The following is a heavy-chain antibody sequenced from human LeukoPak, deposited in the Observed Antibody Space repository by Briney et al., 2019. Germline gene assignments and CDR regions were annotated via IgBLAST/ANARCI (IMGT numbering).Heavy chain of an antibody. CDR2: IYYSGST. Sequence: SQTLSLTCTVSGGSISSGGYYWSWIRQHPGKGLEWFGYIYYSGSTNYNPSLKSRVTISVDTSKNQFSLKLSSVTAADTAVYYCGRQTYYYDSSGYYDAFDIWGQGTMVTVSS. J-gene: IGHJ3*02. CDR3: GRQTYYYDSSGYYDAFDI. D-gene: IGHD3-22*01. CDR1: GGSISSGGYY. V-gene: IGHV4-61*08.